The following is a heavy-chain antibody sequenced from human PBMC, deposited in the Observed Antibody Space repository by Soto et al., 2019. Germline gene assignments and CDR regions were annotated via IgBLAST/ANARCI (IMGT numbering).Heavy chain of an antibody. CDR2: INSDGSTT. V-gene: IGHV3-74*01. CDR1: GFTFSSYW. Sequence: GGSLRFSCAASGFTFSSYWMHWVRQAPGKGLVWVSRINSDGSTTTYADSVKGRFTISRDNAKSTLYLQMNSLRAEDAAVYYCARGSITAAGTKWFDPWGQGTLVTVSS. D-gene: IGHD6-13*01. J-gene: IGHJ5*02. CDR3: ARGSITAAGTKWFDP.